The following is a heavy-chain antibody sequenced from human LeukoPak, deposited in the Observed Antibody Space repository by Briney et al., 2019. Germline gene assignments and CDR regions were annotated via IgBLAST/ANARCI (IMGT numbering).Heavy chain of an antibody. CDR1: RGSISGSIRSFY. D-gene: IGHD5-12*01. Sequence: SETLSLTCTVSRGSISGSIRSFYWSWLRQPPGKGLEWIGYISSSGSTNDNPSLRSRVTISVDASKNQFFLNLSSVSAADTAVYYCARIPLGYSGAYYFDYWGQGTLVTVTP. J-gene: IGHJ4*02. V-gene: IGHV4-4*09. CDR3: ARIPLGYSGAYYFDY. CDR2: ISSSGST.